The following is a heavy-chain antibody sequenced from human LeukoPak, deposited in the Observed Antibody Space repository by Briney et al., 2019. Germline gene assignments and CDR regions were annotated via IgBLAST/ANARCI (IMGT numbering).Heavy chain of an antibody. CDR2: IYYSGST. Sequence: SETLSLTCAVSGASISSYYWSWIRQPPGKGLEWVGYIYYSGSTNYNPSLKSRVTISVDTSKNQFSLQLSSVTAADTAVYYCARRTYCSGGNCYFFDFWGQGTLVTVSS. CDR3: ARRTYCSGGNCYFFDF. J-gene: IGHJ4*02. CDR1: GASISSYY. D-gene: IGHD2-15*01. V-gene: IGHV4-59*08.